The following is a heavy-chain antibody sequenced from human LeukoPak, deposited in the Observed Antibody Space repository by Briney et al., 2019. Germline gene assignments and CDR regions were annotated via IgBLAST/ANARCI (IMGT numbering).Heavy chain of an antibody. J-gene: IGHJ4*02. CDR3: AKSLVSDS. CDR2: ISSTGSTI. Sequence: GESLRLSCAASGFTFSGSAMNWVRQAPGKGLEWISSISSTGSTIYYADSVKGRFTISRDNAKNSLYLQMNSLRDEDTALYYCAKSLVSDSWGQGTLVTVSS. V-gene: IGHV3-48*02. D-gene: IGHD3-16*01. CDR1: GFTFSGSA.